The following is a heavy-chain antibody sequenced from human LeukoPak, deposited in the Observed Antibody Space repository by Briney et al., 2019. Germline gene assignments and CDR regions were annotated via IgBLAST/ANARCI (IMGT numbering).Heavy chain of an antibody. CDR2: INPNSGGT. CDR1: GYTFTGYY. CDR3: ARGRFYGDYFDY. Sequence: ASVKVSCKASGYTFTGYYLHWVRQAPGQGLEWMGWINPNSGGTNYAQKFQGRVTMTRDTSISTAYMELSRLRSDDTAVYYCARGRFYGDYFDYWGQGTLVTVSS. V-gene: IGHV1-2*02. D-gene: IGHD4-17*01. J-gene: IGHJ4*02.